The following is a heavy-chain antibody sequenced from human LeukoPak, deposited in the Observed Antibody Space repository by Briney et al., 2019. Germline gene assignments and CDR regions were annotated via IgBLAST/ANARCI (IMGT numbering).Heavy chain of an antibody. CDR3: ARGRNFDY. Sequence: ASVKVSCKASGYTFSSYGISWVRRAPGQGLEWMGWISAYSGDTNYAQKFQGRVIMTTDTSTSPAYMELRSLRSDDTAVYYCARGRNFDYWGQGTLVTVSS. CDR1: GYTFSSYG. CDR2: ISAYSGDT. V-gene: IGHV1-18*04. J-gene: IGHJ4*02.